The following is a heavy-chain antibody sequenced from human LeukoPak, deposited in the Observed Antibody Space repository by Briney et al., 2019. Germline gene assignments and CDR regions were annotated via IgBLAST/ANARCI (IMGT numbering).Heavy chain of an antibody. Sequence: ASVKVSCKASGYTFTSYEINWVRQATGQGLEWMGWMNHNSGDTGYAQNFRGRVTMTRDTSISTAYMELSSLRSEDTAVYYCARDILKGPTNRFDPWGQGTLVTVSS. CDR2: MNHNSGDT. V-gene: IGHV1-8*01. J-gene: IGHJ5*02. CDR3: ARDILKGPTNRFDP. D-gene: IGHD3-9*01. CDR1: GYTFTSYE.